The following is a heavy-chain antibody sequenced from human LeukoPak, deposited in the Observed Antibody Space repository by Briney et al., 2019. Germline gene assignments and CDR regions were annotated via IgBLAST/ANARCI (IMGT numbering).Heavy chain of an antibody. J-gene: IGHJ4*02. V-gene: IGHV1-69*05. CDR3: AMSDWSGLSYFDY. CDR1: GGTFSSYA. D-gene: IGHD3-3*01. Sequence: SVKVSCKASGGTFSSYAISWVRQAPGQGLEWMGGIIPIFGTANYAQKLQGRVTMTTDTSTSTAYMELRSLRSDDTAVYYCAMSDWSGLSYFDYWGQGTLVTVSS. CDR2: IIPIFGTA.